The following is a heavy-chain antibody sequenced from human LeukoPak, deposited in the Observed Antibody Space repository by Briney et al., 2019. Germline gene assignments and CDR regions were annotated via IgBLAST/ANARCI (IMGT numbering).Heavy chain of an antibody. Sequence: PGGSLRLSCAASGFTFDDYGMSWVRHAPGKGLEWVANIKQDGSEKYYVDSVKGRFTISRDNAKNSLYLQMNSLRAEDTAVYYCARIAAAGSRVFDYWGQGTLVTVSS. V-gene: IGHV3-7*01. CDR3: ARIAAAGSRVFDY. CDR2: IKQDGSEK. J-gene: IGHJ4*02. CDR1: GFTFDDYG. D-gene: IGHD6-13*01.